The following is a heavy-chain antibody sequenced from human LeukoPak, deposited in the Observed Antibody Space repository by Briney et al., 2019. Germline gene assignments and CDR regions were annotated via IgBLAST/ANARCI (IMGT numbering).Heavy chain of an antibody. V-gene: IGHV3-7*01. CDR2: RSKDGGAE. Sequence: GGSLRLSCAASGFPFSTYSMAWVRQAPGKGLDWVANRSKDGGAEFYASSVEGRFSLSRDNAKASLYLQMKNLSDEDTAVYYCASSHDSSGNDWGQGSLVNV. J-gene: IGHJ4*02. CDR3: ASSHDSSGND. CDR1: GFPFSTYS. D-gene: IGHD3-22*01.